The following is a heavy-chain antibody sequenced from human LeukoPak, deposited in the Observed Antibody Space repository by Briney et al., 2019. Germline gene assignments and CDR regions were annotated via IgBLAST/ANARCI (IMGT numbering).Heavy chain of an antibody. J-gene: IGHJ4*02. CDR2: IIPIFGTA. CDR3: AREDYYDSGSNDY. D-gene: IGHD3-22*01. V-gene: IGHV1-69*05. Sequence: ASVKVSCKASGGTFSSYAISWVRQAPGQGLEWMGGIIPIFGTANYAQKFQGRVTMTRDMSTSTVYMELSSLRSEDTAVYYCAREDYYDSGSNDYWGQGTLVTVSS. CDR1: GGTFSSYA.